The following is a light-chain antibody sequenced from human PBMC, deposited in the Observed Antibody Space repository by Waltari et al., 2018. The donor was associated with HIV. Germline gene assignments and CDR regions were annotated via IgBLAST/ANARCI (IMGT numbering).Light chain of an antibody. Sequence: IQVTQSPSVLSASVGDRVPITCRASQDIISSLAWYQQRPGRAPKLLIYAASTLGPRIPSRFSGSGSGTEFTLTIASLQPDDFATYYCQCYNPFSGTFGHGT. CDR3: QCYNPFSGT. J-gene: IGKJ1*01. CDR2: AAS. CDR1: QDIISS. V-gene: IGKV1-5*03.